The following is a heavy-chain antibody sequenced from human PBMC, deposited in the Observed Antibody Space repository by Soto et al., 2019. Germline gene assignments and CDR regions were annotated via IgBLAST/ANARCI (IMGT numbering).Heavy chain of an antibody. V-gene: IGHV4-31*03. J-gene: IGHJ6*02. CDR1: GGSISSGGYY. Sequence: SETLSLTCTVSGGSISSGGYYWSWIRQHPGKGLEWIGYIYYSGSTYYNPSLKSRVTISVDTSKNQFSLKLSSVTAADTAVYYCARDMVEPAATKYYYYYGMDVWGQGTTVTVSS. CDR3: ARDMVEPAATKYYYYYGMDV. D-gene: IGHD2-15*01. CDR2: IYYSGST.